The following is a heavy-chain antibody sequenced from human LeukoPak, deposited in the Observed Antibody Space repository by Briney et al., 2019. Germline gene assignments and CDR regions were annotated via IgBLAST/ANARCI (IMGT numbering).Heavy chain of an antibody. J-gene: IGHJ4*02. V-gene: IGHV3-7*01. CDR3: AREGPRGNSQFDY. CDR2: IKQDGSEK. Sequence: SGGSLRLSCAASGFTFSSYWMSWVRQAPGKGLEWVANIKQDGSEKYYVDSVKGRFTISRDNAKNSLYLQMNSLRAEDTAVYYCAREGPRGNSQFDYWGQGTLVTVSS. CDR1: GFTFSSYW. D-gene: IGHD2/OR15-2a*01.